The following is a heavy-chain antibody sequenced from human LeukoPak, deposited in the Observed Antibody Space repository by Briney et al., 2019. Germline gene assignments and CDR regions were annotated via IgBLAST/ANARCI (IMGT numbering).Heavy chain of an antibody. CDR2: INPNSGGT. CDR3: AGFFGVPGGSYYRPFDY. V-gene: IGHV1-2*06. D-gene: IGHD1-26*01. Sequence: ASVKVSCKTSGYTFTAYYMHWVRQAPGQGLEWMGLINPNSGGTNYAQKFQGRVTMTRDTSISTAYMELSRLRSDDTAVYYCAGFFGVPGGSYYRPFDYWGQGTLVTVSS. J-gene: IGHJ4*02. CDR1: GYTFTAYY.